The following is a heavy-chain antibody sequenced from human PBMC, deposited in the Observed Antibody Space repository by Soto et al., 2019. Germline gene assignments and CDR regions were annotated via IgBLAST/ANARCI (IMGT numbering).Heavy chain of an antibody. D-gene: IGHD7-27*01. CDR3: TRANWYSEY. V-gene: IGHV4-59*02. CDR2: IYYNGNT. CDR1: GVSVSKNY. Sequence: QVQLQESGPGLVEPTETLSLTCTVSGVSVSKNYWSWIRQPPGKGLEWIGYIYYNGNTNYNPSLKSRVTMSVDTPRNQISVQLTTVTAADTAVYYCTRANWYSEYWGQGTLVTVSS. J-gene: IGHJ4*02.